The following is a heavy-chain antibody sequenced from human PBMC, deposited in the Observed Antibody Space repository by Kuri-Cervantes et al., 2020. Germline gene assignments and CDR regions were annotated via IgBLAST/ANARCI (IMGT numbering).Heavy chain of an antibody. J-gene: IGHJ3*02. D-gene: IGHD6-25*01. Sequence: GGSLRLSCAASGFTFDDYGMSWVRQAPGKGLEWVAVISYDGSNKYYADSVKGRFTISRDNSKNTLYLQMNSLRAEDTAVYYCAAASKLRAFDIWGQGTMVTVSS. CDR2: ISYDGSNK. CDR3: AAASKLRAFDI. CDR1: GFTFDDYG. V-gene: IGHV3-30*03.